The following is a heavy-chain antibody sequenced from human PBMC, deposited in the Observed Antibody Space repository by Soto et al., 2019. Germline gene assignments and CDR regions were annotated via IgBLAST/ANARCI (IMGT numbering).Heavy chain of an antibody. CDR1: GGSISSRNW. CDR3: ARAGDSSGYGDY. J-gene: IGHJ4*02. Sequence: QAQLQSGPGLVKPSGTLSLTCAVSGGSISSRNWWSWVRQPPGKGLEWIGEIFHTGSTNYNPSLRSRVTISEDKSKNQFSLELNSVTAADTAVYYCARAGDSSGYGDYWGQGTLVTVSS. CDR2: IFHTGST. D-gene: IGHD3-22*01. V-gene: IGHV4-4*02.